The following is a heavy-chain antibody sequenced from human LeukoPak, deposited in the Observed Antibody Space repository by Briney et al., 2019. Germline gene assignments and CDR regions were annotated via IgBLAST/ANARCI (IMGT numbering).Heavy chain of an antibody. CDR1: GFTFNDYA. CDR3: AKCSHQHDSRGNYYRYFDY. D-gene: IGHD3-22*01. V-gene: IGHV3-23*01. CDR2: ISGSGGTT. Sequence: GGSLRLSCAASGFTFNDYAMKWVRQAPGKGLEWVSTISGSGGTTYYADSVKGRFTISRDNSKNTLYLQMNSLRAEDAAVYYCAKCSHQHDSRGNYYRYFDYWGQGTLVTVSS. J-gene: IGHJ4*02.